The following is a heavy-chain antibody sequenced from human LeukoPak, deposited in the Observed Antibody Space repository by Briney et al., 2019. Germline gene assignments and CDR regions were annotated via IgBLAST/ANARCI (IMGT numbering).Heavy chain of an antibody. J-gene: IGHJ6*03. Sequence: PSETLSLTCTVSGDSISSYYWSWIRQPPGKGLEWIGYIYYSGSTNYNPSLKSRVIISVDTSKNQFSLKLNSVTAADTAVYYCARLEVIPAAFAFYYYYYMDVWGKGTTVTVSS. D-gene: IGHD2-2*01. V-gene: IGHV4-59*01. CDR2: IYYSGST. CDR3: ARLEVIPAAFAFYYYYYMDV. CDR1: GDSISSYY.